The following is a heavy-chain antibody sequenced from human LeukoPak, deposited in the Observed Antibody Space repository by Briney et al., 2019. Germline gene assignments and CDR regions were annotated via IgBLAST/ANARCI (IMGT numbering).Heavy chain of an antibody. CDR2: IYYSGST. V-gene: IGHV4-59*08. D-gene: IGHD5-24*01. CDR3: ARGPNYPSPSPFDY. Sequence: PSETLSLTCTVSGGSISSYYWSWIRQPPGKGLEWIGYIYYSGSTYYNPSLKSRVTISIDTSKNQFSLKLSSVPAADTAVYYCARGPNYPSPSPFDYWGQGTLVTVSS. CDR1: GGSISSYY. J-gene: IGHJ4*02.